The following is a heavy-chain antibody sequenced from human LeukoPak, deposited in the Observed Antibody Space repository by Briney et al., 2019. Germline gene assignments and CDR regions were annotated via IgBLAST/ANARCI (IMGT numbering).Heavy chain of an antibody. CDR3: ASLLDTAMVTGRAFDI. V-gene: IGHV1-2*02. Sequence: ASVNVSCKASGYTFTGYYMHWVRQAPGQGLEWMGWINPNSGGTNYAQKFQGRVTMTRDTSISTAYMELSRLRSDDTAVYYCASLLDTAMVTGRAFDIWGQGTMVTVSS. CDR1: GYTFTGYY. D-gene: IGHD5-18*01. J-gene: IGHJ3*02. CDR2: INPNSGGT.